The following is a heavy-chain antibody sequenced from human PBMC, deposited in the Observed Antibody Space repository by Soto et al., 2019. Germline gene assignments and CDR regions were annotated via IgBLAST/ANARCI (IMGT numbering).Heavy chain of an antibody. CDR1: GFTFSSYS. V-gene: IGHV3-23*01. D-gene: IGHD5-12*01. J-gene: IGHJ4*02. Sequence: GGSMILSCAASGFTFSSYSMSWVRQAPGKGLDWVSSTSSNGAATYYGDSVRGRFTFSRDNSKNMLYLQMNSLTAGDTAVYYCATISVASNTEYWGQGTQVTVSS. CDR3: ATISVASNTEY. CDR2: TSSNGAAT.